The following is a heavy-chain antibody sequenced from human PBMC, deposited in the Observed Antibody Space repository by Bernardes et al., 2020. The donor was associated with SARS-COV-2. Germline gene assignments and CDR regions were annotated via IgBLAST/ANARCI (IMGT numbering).Heavy chain of an antibody. V-gene: IGHV1-46*03. J-gene: IGHJ5*02. CDR3: ARVRIVTSLYNSGWFELDT. D-gene: IGHD6-19*01. Sequence: ASVKVSCKASGYDFASYYVHWVRQAPGQGLEWMGGIDPRFDSATYAQRLQGRIFMTTDTSTTTVDMELNSLRSDDTAVYYCARVRIVTSLYNSGWFELDTWGQGTLVLVSS. CDR1: GYDFASYY. CDR2: IDPRFDSA.